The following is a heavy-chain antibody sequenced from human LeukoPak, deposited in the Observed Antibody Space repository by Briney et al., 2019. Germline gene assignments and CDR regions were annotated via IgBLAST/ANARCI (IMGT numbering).Heavy chain of an antibody. V-gene: IGHV3-7*05. CDR2: IKEDGSEK. CDR1: GFTFNNYW. J-gene: IGHJ4*02. CDR3: ARGHSGGVVIAGTRPNFDY. Sequence: GGSLRLSCAAFGFTFNNYWMTWVRQAPGKGLEWVANIKEDGSEKDYVDSVKGRFTISRDNAKNSLYLQMNSLRAEDTAVYFCARGHSGGVVIAGTRPNFDYWGQGTLVTVSS. D-gene: IGHD2-15*01.